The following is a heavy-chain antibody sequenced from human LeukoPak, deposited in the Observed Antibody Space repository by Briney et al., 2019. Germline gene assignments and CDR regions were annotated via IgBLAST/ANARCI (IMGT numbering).Heavy chain of an antibody. V-gene: IGHV1-18*03. CDR3: ARDLPTETTVTTYYYYYGMDV. Sequence: ASVKVSCKASGYTFTSYGISWVRQAPGQGLEWMGWISAYNGNTNYAQKLQGRVTMTTDTSTSTAYMELRSLRSDDMAVYYCARDLPTETTVTTYYYYYGMDVWGQGTTVTVSS. D-gene: IGHD4-17*01. CDR1: GYTFTSYG. CDR2: ISAYNGNT. J-gene: IGHJ6*02.